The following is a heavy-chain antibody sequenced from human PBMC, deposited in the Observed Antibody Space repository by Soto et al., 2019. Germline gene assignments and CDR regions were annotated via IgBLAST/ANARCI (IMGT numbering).Heavy chain of an antibody. CDR3: VTDLRPNRGWFGP. J-gene: IGHJ5*02. Sequence: GGSLRLSCAASGFNFYNYAMTWVRQAPGKGLEWVSGISGDGTRTYYGDSVKGRFTISRDNSKNTVFLQMNSLRAEDTALYYCVTDLRPNRGWFGPWGQGTRVTVSS. CDR2: ISGDGTRT. CDR1: GFNFYNYA. D-gene: IGHD3-3*01. V-gene: IGHV3-23*01.